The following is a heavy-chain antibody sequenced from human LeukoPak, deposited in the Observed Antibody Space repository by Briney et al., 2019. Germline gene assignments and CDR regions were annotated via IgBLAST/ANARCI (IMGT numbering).Heavy chain of an antibody. CDR3: AREGWYTGNPLRGNWFDP. J-gene: IGHJ5*02. V-gene: IGHV1-2*02. Sequence: GASVKVSCKASGDTFTGYYMHWVRQAPGQGLEWMGWINPDSGGAEYAQKFQGRVIMTRDTSITTAYMELSRLRSDDTAVYYCAREGWYTGNPLRGNWFDPWGQGTLVTVSS. D-gene: IGHD1-26*01. CDR2: INPDSGGA. CDR1: GDTFTGYY.